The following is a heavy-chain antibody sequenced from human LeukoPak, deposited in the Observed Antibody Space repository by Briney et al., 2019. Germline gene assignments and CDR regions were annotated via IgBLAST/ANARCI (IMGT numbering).Heavy chain of an antibody. D-gene: IGHD3-10*01. Sequence: GGSLRLSCAASGFTVSSNYMSWVRQAPGKGLEWVSVIYSGGSTYYADSVKGRFTISRDNSNNTLYLQMNSLRAEDTAVYYCAREVRDYGSGSYYGSWGQGTLVTVSS. V-gene: IGHV3-66*01. CDR3: AREVRDYGSGSYYGS. J-gene: IGHJ4*02. CDR2: IYSGGST. CDR1: GFTVSSNY.